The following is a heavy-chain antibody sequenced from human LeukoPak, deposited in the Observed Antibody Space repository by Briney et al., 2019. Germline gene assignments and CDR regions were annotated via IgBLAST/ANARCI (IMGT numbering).Heavy chain of an antibody. CDR2: ISGSGGST. CDR1: GFTFSSYA. CDR3: AKDRGDYGDYDIFDY. J-gene: IGHJ4*02. D-gene: IGHD4-17*01. Sequence: GGSMRLSCAASGFTFSSYAVSWDRQAPGKGLEWVSAISGSGGSTYYADSVKGRFTISRDNSNNTQYLQMNSLRAEDTAVYYCAKDRGDYGDYDIFDYWGPGTLVTVSS. V-gene: IGHV3-23*01.